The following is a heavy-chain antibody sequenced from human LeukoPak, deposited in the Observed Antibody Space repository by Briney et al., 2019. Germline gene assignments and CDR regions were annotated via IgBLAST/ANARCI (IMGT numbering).Heavy chain of an antibody. Sequence: ASVKVSCKASGYTFTSYAMNWVRQAPGQGLEWMGWINTNTGNPTYAQGFTGRFVFSLDTSVSTAYLQISSLKAEDTAVYYCARSGVKGYSYGPTRWFDPWGQGTLVTVSS. CDR3: ARSGVKGYSYGPTRWFDP. J-gene: IGHJ5*02. D-gene: IGHD5-18*01. CDR1: GYTFTSYA. CDR2: INTNTGNP. V-gene: IGHV7-4-1*02.